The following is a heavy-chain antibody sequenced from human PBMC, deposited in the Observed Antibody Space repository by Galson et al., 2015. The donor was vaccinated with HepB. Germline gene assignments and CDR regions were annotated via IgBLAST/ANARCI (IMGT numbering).Heavy chain of an antibody. D-gene: IGHD3-10*01. CDR2: IIPILGIA. Sequence: SVKVSCKASGGTFSSYTISWVRQAPGQGLEWMGRIIPILGIANYAQKFQGRVTITADKSTSTAYMELSSLRSEDMAVYYCARVYGSGSYYLGPWGQGTLVTVSS. V-gene: IGHV1-69*02. J-gene: IGHJ5*02. CDR1: GGTFSSYT. CDR3: ARVYGSGSYYLGP.